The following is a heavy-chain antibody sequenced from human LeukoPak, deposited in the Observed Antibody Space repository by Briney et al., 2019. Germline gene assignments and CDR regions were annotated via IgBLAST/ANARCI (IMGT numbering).Heavy chain of an antibody. CDR2: INPNSGGT. V-gene: IGHV1-2*02. CDR1: GYTFTGYY. Sequence: APVKVSCKASGYTFTGYYMHWVRQAPGQGLEWMGWINPNSGGTNYAQKFQGRVTMTRDTSISTAYMELSRLRSDDTAVYYCSAAIAGYYYYYGMDVWGQGTTVTVSS. CDR3: SAAIAGYYYYYGMDV. D-gene: IGHD2-2*02. J-gene: IGHJ6*02.